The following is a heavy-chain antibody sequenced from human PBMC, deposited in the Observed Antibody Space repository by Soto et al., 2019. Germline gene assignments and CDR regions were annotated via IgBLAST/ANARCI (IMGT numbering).Heavy chain of an antibody. D-gene: IGHD3-22*01. CDR2: IYPGDSDT. V-gene: IGHV5-51*01. CDR1: GYSFTSYW. CDR3: ARGVGTYYYDSSGTHGVFGMDV. J-gene: IGHJ6*02. Sequence: GGSLKISCKVSGYSFTSYWIGWVRQMPGKGLEWMGIIYPGDSDTRYSPSFQGQVTISADKSISTAYLQWSSLKASDTAMYYCARGVGTYYYDSSGTHGVFGMDVWGQGTTVTVSS.